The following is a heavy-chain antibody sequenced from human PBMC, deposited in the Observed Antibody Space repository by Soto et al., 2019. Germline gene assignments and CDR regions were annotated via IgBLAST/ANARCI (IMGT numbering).Heavy chain of an antibody. CDR2: IIPIFGTA. CDR3: ARVMATVTTLDYYYYGMDV. J-gene: IGHJ6*02. Sequence: QVQLVQSGAEVKKPGSSVKVSCKASGGTFSSYAISWVRQAPGQGLEWMGGIIPIFGTANYAQKFQGRVTITADESTSTAYMELSSLRSEDTAVYYCARVMATVTTLDYYYYGMDVWGQGTTVTVSS. V-gene: IGHV1-69*12. D-gene: IGHD4-17*01. CDR1: GGTFSSYA.